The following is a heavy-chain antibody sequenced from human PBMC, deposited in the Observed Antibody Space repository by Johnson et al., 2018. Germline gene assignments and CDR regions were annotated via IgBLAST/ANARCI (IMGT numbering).Heavy chain of an antibody. D-gene: IGHD3-10*01. CDR2: ITGSGATT. CDR1: GFTFSRYA. Sequence: VQLVQSGGGLVQRGGSLRLSCAASGFTFSRYAMNWVRQAPGKGLEWVSGITGSGATTYYADSVQGRFTIARAKSKNTPYLEMNRVRADDTSGYDCAKESEGAVTSMVGGVDYGVRGSLVTGSS. V-gene: IGHV3-23*04. CDR3: AKESEGAVTSMVGGVDY. J-gene: IGHJ4*02.